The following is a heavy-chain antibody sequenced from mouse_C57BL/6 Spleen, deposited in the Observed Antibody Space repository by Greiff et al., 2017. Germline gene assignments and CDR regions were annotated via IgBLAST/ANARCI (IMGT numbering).Heavy chain of an antibody. Sequence: QVQLQQSGAELVKPGASVKISCKASGYAFSSYWMNWVKQRPGKGLEWIGQIYPGDGDTNYNGKFKGKATLTADKSSSTAYMQLSSLTSEDSAVYFCARSKPITTVVAGDAMDYWVKEPQSPSPQ. D-gene: IGHD1-1*01. CDR3: ARSKPITTVVAGDAMDY. V-gene: IGHV1-80*01. J-gene: IGHJ4*01. CDR1: GYAFSSYW. CDR2: IYPGDGDT.